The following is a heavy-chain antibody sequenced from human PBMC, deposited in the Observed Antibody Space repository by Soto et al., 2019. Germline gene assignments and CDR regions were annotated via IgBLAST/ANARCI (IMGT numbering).Heavy chain of an antibody. CDR2: IKEDGSEK. Sequence: EVQLVESGGGLVQPGGSLRLSCVASGFIFSNYYMTWVRQVPGKGLEWVANIKEDGSEKYYVDSVQGRFTISRDNAKNSLYLQMNSLRAEDTAGYYCARDRVRNYDSGGSLHWGQGTLVTVSS. CDR3: ARDRVRNYDSGGSLH. D-gene: IGHD3-22*01. J-gene: IGHJ4*02. CDR1: GFIFSNYY. V-gene: IGHV3-7*04.